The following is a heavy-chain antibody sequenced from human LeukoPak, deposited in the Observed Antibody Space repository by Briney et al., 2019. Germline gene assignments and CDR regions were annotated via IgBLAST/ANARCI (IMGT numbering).Heavy chain of an antibody. CDR3: TTGKIYCSTTSCSDDY. CDR1: GDTLTALS. V-gene: IGHV1-24*01. Sequence: ASVKVSCTVSGDTLTALSMHWVRQAPGKGLEWMGGFHPEDGETIYAQKFQGRVTMTEDTSTDTAYMELSSLRSDDTAVYYCTTGKIYCSTTSCSDDYWGQGTLVTVSS. J-gene: IGHJ4*02. CDR2: FHPEDGET. D-gene: IGHD2-2*01.